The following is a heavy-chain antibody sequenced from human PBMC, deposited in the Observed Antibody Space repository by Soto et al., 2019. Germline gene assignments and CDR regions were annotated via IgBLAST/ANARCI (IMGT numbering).Heavy chain of an antibody. CDR1: GGTFSSYA. V-gene: IGHV1-69*01. CDR3: ARGATSTRLIAAAPMDV. CDR2: IIPIFGTA. J-gene: IGHJ6*02. D-gene: IGHD6-13*01. Sequence: QVQLVQSGAEVKKPGSSVKVSCKASGGTFSSYAISWVRQAPGQELEWMGGIIPIFGTANYAQKFQGRVTITADESTSTAHMELSSLRSEDTAVYYCARGATSTRLIAAAPMDVWGQGPTVTVSS.